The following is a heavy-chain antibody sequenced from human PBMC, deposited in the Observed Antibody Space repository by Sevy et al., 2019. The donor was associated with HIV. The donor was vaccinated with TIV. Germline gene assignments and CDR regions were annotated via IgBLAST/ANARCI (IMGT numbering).Heavy chain of an antibody. V-gene: IGHV3-21*01. CDR2: LSSSSNYI. CDR3: ARPYGSGSWEAFDI. Sequence: GGSLRLSCAASGFTFSTYTMNWVRQAPGKGLQWVSSLSSSSNYIYYADSVKGRFTISRDNAKNSLYIQMNSLRAEDTAVYYCARPYGSGSWEAFDIWGQGTMVTVSS. D-gene: IGHD3-10*01. CDR1: GFTFSTYT. J-gene: IGHJ3*02.